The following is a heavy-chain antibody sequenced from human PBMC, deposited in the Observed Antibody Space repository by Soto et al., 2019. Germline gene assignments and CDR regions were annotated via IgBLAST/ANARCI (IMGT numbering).Heavy chain of an antibody. CDR2: IYYSGST. V-gene: IGHV4-59*01. D-gene: IGHD2-2*01. CDR3: ARADVVVPAAMHFDY. J-gene: IGHJ4*02. CDR1: GGSISSYY. Sequence: SETLSLTCTVSGGSISSYYWSWIRQPPGKGLEWIGYIYYSGSTNYSPSLKSRVTISVDTSKNQFSLKLSSGTAADTAVFYCARADVVVPAAMHFDYWGQEPLVTVSS.